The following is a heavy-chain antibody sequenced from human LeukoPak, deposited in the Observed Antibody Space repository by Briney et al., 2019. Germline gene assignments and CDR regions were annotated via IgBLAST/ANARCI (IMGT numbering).Heavy chain of an antibody. J-gene: IGHJ4*02. CDR1: GYTLTELS. CDR3: ASLSSGWYERNY. CDR2: FDPEDGET. V-gene: IGHV1-24*01. Sequence: GASVKVSCKVSGYTLTELSMHWVRQAPGKGLEWMGGFDPEDGETIYAQKFQGRVTMTEDTSTDTAYMELSSLRSEDTAVYYCASLSSGWYERNYWGQGTLVTVSS. D-gene: IGHD6-19*01.